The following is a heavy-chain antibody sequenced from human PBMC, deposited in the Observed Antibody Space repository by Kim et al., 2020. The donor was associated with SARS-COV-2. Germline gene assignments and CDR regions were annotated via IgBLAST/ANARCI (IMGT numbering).Heavy chain of an antibody. V-gene: IGHV3-48*01. J-gene: IGHJ4*02. CDR3: ASDCGRGGNCFTDPFGY. CDR2: ISDKAATK. Sequence: GGSLRLSCAASGFTFSSNAMHWVRQAPGKGLEWVSYISDKAATKHYADAVKGRFTISRDNAKNLLYLQMNSLRAEDTAVYYCASDCGRGGNCFTDPFGYWGQGTLGTGS. D-gene: IGHD2-15*01. CDR1: GFTFSSNA.